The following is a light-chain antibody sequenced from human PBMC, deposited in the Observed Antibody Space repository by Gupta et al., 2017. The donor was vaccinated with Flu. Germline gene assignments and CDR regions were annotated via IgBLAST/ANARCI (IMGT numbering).Light chain of an antibody. CDR1: SGSIASNY. Sequence: CLRTQPQSVSESPGKTVTLSCTRSSGSIASNYVQGYQQRPGTSPTTVIYEDNHRPAGVPDRFSGSSDSSSNSASRSSAGLQHEDEADYDGQAYEVFGGGTKLTVL. CDR3: QAYEV. V-gene: IGLV6-57*01. J-gene: IGLJ2*01. CDR2: EDN.